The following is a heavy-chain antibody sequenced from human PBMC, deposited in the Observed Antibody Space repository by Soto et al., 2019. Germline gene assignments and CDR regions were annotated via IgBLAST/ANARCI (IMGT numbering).Heavy chain of an antibody. CDR1: GYTFTDYD. CDR2: MNPSSGYT. J-gene: IGHJ4*02. CDR3: ARFVRHQLPHMDY. Sequence: QVQLVQSGAEVKKPGASVRVSCKASGYTFTDYDINWVRQATGQGLEWMGWMNPSSGYTGYAQKFKGRVTMTWDTSISTAYMELSSLTSADTAVYYCARFVRHQLPHMDYWGQGALVTVSS. D-gene: IGHD3-10*01. V-gene: IGHV1-8*01.